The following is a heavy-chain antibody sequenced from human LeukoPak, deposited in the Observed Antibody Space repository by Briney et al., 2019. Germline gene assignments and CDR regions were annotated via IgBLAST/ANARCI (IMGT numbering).Heavy chain of an antibody. CDR3: ARGESYYDSSGLNY. V-gene: IGHV4-34*01. CDR2: INHSGST. Sequence: SETLSLTRAVYGGSFSGYYWSWIRQPPGKGLEWIGEINHSGSTNYNPSLKSRVTISVDTSKNQFSLKLSSVTAADTAVYYCARGESYYDSSGLNYWGQGTLVTVSS. J-gene: IGHJ4*02. D-gene: IGHD3-22*01. CDR1: GGSFSGYY.